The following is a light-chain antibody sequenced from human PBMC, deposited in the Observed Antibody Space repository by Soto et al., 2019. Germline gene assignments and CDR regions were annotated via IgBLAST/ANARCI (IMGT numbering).Light chain of an antibody. Sequence: DIQMTQSPSSLSASVGDRVTITCRASQTISSCLAWYQQKPGKAPKLLIYAASTVQSGVPSRFSGSGSGTDFTLTISSLQPEDFATYYCQQLNSYPRITFGQGTRLEIK. V-gene: IGKV1-9*01. CDR3: QQLNSYPRIT. CDR2: AAS. J-gene: IGKJ5*01. CDR1: QTISSC.